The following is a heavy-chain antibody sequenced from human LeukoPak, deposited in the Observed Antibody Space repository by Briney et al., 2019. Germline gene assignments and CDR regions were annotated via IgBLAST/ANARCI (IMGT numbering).Heavy chain of an antibody. V-gene: IGHV3-23*01. Sequence: GGSLRLSCAASGFTFSSYAMSWVRQAPGKGLEWVSAISGGGGSTYYADSVKGRFTISRDNSKNTLYLQMNSLRAEDTAVYYCAKDQRAYGDYVPFDYWGQGTLVTVSS. CDR2: ISGGGGST. D-gene: IGHD4-17*01. CDR3: AKDQRAYGDYVPFDY. CDR1: GFTFSSYA. J-gene: IGHJ4*02.